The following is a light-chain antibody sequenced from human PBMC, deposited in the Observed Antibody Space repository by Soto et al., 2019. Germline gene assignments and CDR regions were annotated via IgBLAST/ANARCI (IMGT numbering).Light chain of an antibody. CDR3: SSFGSDTFVV. J-gene: IGLJ2*01. CDR1: SSNIGAGYD. Sequence: QPVLTQPPSVSGAPGQRVTISCTGSSSNIGAGYDVHWYQQLPGTAPKLLIYGNSNRPSGVPDRFSGSKSGTSASLAITGLQAEDEADYYCSSFGSDTFVVFGGGTKLTVL. V-gene: IGLV1-40*01. CDR2: GNS.